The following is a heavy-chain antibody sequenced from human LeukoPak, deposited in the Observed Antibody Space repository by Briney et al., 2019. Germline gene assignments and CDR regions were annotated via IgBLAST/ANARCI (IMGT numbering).Heavy chain of an antibody. V-gene: IGHV3-21*01. CDR1: GFTCSSYS. Sequence: GGSLRLSCAASGFTCSSYSMNWVRQAPGKGLEWVSSISSSSSYIYYADSVKGRFTISRDNAKNSLYLQMNSLRAEDTAVYYCARDVTIFGVVSDQIDYWGQGTLVTVSS. CDR3: ARDVTIFGVVSDQIDY. CDR2: ISSSSSYI. J-gene: IGHJ4*02. D-gene: IGHD3-3*01.